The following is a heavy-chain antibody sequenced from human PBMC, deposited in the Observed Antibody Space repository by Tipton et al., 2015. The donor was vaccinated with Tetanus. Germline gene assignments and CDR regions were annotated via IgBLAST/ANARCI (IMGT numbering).Heavy chain of an antibody. V-gene: IGHV3-21*01. Sequence: SLRLSCKASGYTFSAHTMHWVRQAPGKGLEWVSAISSSSSYIYYADSVKGRFTIFRDNANNSVYLQMYNLGAEDTALYFCARKGYSYATPGLDSWGQGTLVTVSS. CDR2: ISSSSSYI. CDR3: ARKGYSYATPGLDS. CDR1: GYTFSAHT. J-gene: IGHJ4*02. D-gene: IGHD5-12*01.